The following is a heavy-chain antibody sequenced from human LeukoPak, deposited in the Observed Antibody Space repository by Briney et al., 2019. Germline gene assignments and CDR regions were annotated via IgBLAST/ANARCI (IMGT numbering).Heavy chain of an antibody. D-gene: IGHD3-22*01. V-gene: IGHV4-39*07. J-gene: IGHJ4*02. Sequence: SETLSLTCTVSGGSISSSSYYWGWIRQHPGKGLEWIGSIYYSGSTYYNPSLKSRVTISVDTSKNQFSLKLSSVTAADTAVYYCARGHSGYYPYFDYWGQGTLVTVSS. CDR1: GGSISSSSYY. CDR2: IYYSGST. CDR3: ARGHSGYYPYFDY.